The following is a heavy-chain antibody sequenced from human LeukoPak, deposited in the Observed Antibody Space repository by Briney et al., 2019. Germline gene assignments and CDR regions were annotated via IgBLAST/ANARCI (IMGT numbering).Heavy chain of an antibody. CDR3: ARGMSWGPGDY. D-gene: IGHD7-27*01. CDR1: IPLRSYS. J-gene: IGHJ4*02. Sequence: PGGSLRISCAASWIPLRSYSKNLGPPGPGEGAGGGSSISSSSSYIYYADSVTGRFTISRDNAKNSLYLQMNSLRAEDTAVYYCARGMSWGPGDYWGQGTLVTVSS. CDR2: ISSSSSYI. V-gene: IGHV3-21*01.